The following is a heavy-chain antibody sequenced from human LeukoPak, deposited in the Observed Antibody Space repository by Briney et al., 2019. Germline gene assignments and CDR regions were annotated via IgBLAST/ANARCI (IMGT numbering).Heavy chain of an antibody. CDR3: ARDPYSSSWQSRWGYWYFDL. CDR2: IIPIFGTA. CDR1: GGTFSSYA. J-gene: IGHJ2*01. Sequence: ASVKVSCKASGGTFSSYAISWVRQAPGQGLEWMGGIIPIFGTANYAQKFQGRVTITADESTSTAYMELSSLRSEDTAVYYCARDPYSSSWQSRWGYWYFDLWGRGTLVTVSS. V-gene: IGHV1-69*01. D-gene: IGHD6-13*01.